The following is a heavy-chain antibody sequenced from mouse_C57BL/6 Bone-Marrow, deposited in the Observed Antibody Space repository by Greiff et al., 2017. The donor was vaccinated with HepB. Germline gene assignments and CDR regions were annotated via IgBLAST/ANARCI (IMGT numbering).Heavy chain of an antibody. J-gene: IGHJ3*01. V-gene: IGHV1-54*01. Sequence: VQLQESGAELVRPGTSVKVSCKASGYAFTNYLIEWVKQRPGQGLEWIGVINPGSGGTNYNEKFKGKATLTADKSSSTAYMQLSSLTSEDSAVYFCARSGYSNYAWFAYWGQGTLVTVSA. D-gene: IGHD2-5*01. CDR1: GYAFTNYL. CDR2: INPGSGGT. CDR3: ARSGYSNYAWFAY.